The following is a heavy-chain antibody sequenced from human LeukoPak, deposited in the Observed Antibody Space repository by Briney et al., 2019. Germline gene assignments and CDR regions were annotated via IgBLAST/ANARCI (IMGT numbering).Heavy chain of an antibody. CDR2: INTNTGNP. D-gene: IGHD3-10*01. CDR1: GYTFTSYA. Sequence: ASVKVSCKASGYTFTSYAMNWVRQAPGQGLEWMGWINTNTGNPTYAQGFTGRFVFSLDTSVSTAYLQISSLKAEDTAVYYCARGPYYSPQNWFDPWGQGTLVTVSS. V-gene: IGHV7-4-1*02. J-gene: IGHJ5*02. CDR3: ARGPYYSPQNWFDP.